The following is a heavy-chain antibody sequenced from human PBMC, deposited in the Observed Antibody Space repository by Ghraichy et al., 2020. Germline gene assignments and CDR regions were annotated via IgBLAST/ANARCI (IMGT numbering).Heavy chain of an antibody. Sequence: ASVKVPCKASGYTFTRNGFSWVRQAPGQGLEWMGWITARNGDSKHAQKFDGRVTMTTDTSTSTVYMDLRNLTSDDTAVYYCAIDSVGAFGMDVWGQGTTVSVSS. CDR2: ITARNGDS. CDR1: GYTFTRNG. CDR3: AIDSVGAFGMDV. V-gene: IGHV1-18*01. J-gene: IGHJ6*02. D-gene: IGHD1-26*01.